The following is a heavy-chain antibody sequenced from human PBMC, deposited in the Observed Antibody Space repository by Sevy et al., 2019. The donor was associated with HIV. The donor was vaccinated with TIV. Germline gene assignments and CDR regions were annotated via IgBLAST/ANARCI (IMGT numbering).Heavy chain of an antibody. J-gene: IGHJ6*03. D-gene: IGHD4-17*01. CDR1: GYSISSGYY. CDR2: IYHRGST. CDR3: ARLTTSLDYGIPYYYYYYMDV. Sequence: SETLSLTCAVSGYSISSGYYWSWIRQPTGKGLEWIGSIYHRGSTYYNPSLKSRVTISVDTSKNQFSLKLSSVTAADTAVYYCARLTTSLDYGIPYYYYYYMDVWGKGTTVTVSS. V-gene: IGHV4-38-2*01.